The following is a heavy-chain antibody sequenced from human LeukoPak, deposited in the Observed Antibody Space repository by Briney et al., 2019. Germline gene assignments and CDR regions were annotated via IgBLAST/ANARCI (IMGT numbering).Heavy chain of an antibody. Sequence: GSVKVSCKAAGYTFTSYDINWGRQATGQGLEWMGWMNPNSGNTGYAQKFQGRVTITRNTSISTAYMELSSLRSEDTAVYYCARGYGDYAFDYWGQGTLATVSS. D-gene: IGHD4-17*01. CDR1: GYTFTSYD. V-gene: IGHV1-8*03. CDR2: MNPNSGNT. CDR3: ARGYGDYAFDY. J-gene: IGHJ4*02.